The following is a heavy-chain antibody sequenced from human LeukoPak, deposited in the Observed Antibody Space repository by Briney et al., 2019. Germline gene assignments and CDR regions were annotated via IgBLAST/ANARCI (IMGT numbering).Heavy chain of an antibody. D-gene: IGHD2-21*01. CDR2: IYSGGST. J-gene: IGHJ4*02. CDR3: ARGYSSDN. Sequence: GGSLRLSCAASGFTVSSNFMSWVRRAPGKGLEWVSVIYSGGSTYYADSVKGRFTISRDNSKSTLNLQMNSLRAEDAAVYYCARGYSSDNWGQGTLVTVSS. CDR1: GFTVSSNF. V-gene: IGHV3-66*01.